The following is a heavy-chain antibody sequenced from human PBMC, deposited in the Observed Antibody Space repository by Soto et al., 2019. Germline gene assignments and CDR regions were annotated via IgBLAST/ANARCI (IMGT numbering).Heavy chain of an antibody. CDR3: ARYCTRTSWYAQWGGAFDI. CDR1: GFTVSSNY. J-gene: IGHJ3*02. Sequence: VQLVESGGGLVQPGGSLRLSCAASGFTVSSNYMTWVRQAPGRGLECVSVIYSGGSTYDADSVKGRFPISRDNSKNPLYLQMNSLRAEDTAVYYCARYCTRTSWYAQWGGAFDIWGQGTMVTVSS. CDR2: IYSGGST. V-gene: IGHV3-66*01. D-gene: IGHD2-2*01.